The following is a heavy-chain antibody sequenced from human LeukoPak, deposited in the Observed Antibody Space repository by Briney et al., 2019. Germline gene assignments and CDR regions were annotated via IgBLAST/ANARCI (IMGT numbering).Heavy chain of an antibody. V-gene: IGHV5-51*01. CDR1: GYSFTSYW. J-gene: IGHJ4*02. CDR2: IYPGDSDT. CDR3: ARYTDHYYFDY. D-gene: IGHD1-1*01. Sequence: GESLKISCKGSGYSFTSYWIGWVRQMPGKGLEWMGIIYPGDSDTRYGPSFQGQVTISADKSISTAYLQWSSLNTSDTAMYYCARYTDHYYFDYWGQGTLVTVSS.